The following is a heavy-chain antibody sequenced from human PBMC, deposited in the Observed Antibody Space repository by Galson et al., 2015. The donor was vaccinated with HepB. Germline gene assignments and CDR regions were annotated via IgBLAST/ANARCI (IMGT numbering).Heavy chain of an antibody. V-gene: IGHV3-30*04. CDR1: GFTFRIEA. D-gene: IGHD3-16*01. CDR2: TSYDEKTK. CDR3: ARDWGLGL. Sequence: SLRLSCAASGFTFRIEAMNWVRQAPDKGLEFVAATSYDEKTKYYADSVRGRFTISRDNSKNTLYLQMSSLRLEGTALYYCARDWGLGLWGQGTTVTVSS. J-gene: IGHJ6*02.